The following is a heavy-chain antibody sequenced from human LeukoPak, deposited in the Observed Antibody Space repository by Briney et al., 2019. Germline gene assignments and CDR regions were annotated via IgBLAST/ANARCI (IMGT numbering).Heavy chain of an antibody. V-gene: IGHV3-66*01. CDR1: RFTVSSNY. Sequence: PGGSLRLSCAASRFTVSSNYMSWVRQAPGKGLEWVSVIYSAGSPKYADSVKGRIAISTDNSKNTLYLQMNSLRAEDTAVYCCARGLPFTNWGQGTTVTVSS. J-gene: IGHJ6*02. CDR2: IYSAGSP. D-gene: IGHD2-2*01. CDR3: ARGLPFTN.